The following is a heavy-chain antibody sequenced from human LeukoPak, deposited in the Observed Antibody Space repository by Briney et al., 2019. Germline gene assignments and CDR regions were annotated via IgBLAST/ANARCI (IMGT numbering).Heavy chain of an antibody. J-gene: IGHJ4*02. CDR1: GFTFEDYA. V-gene: IGHV3-9*01. D-gene: IGHD3-10*01. CDR3: ARDQATRGDYYGSGSPAFFDY. CDR2: ISWNSGNI. Sequence: GRSLRLSCAASGFTFEDYAMHWVRQAPGKGLEWVPGISWNSGNIGYADSVKGRFTISRDNAKNSLYLQMNSLRAEDTALYYCARDQATRGDYYGSGSPAFFDYWGQGSLVTVSS.